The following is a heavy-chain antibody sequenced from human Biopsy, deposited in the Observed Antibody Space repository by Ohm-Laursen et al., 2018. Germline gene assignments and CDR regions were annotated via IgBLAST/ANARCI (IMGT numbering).Heavy chain of an antibody. Sequence: ETLSLTWTVSGYSISSGYYWGWIRQPPGKGLEWIGSIYHSGSTYYNPSLKSRVTISVDTSKNQFSLKLSPVTAADTAGYYCARGQALKSFDYWGQGTLVTVSS. CDR2: IYHSGST. J-gene: IGHJ4*02. V-gene: IGHV4-38-2*02. CDR1: GYSISSGYY. CDR3: ARGQALKSFDY.